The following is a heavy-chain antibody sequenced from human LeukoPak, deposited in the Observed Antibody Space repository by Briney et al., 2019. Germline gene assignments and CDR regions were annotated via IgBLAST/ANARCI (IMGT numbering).Heavy chain of an antibody. CDR2: INQDGSEK. Sequence: GGTLRLSCAVSGLIFRSYWMSWVRQAPGEELEWVANINQDGSEKDFVDSVRGRFTISRDNAKNSLHLQMNTLRAEDTAVYYCARERDGRFFDYWGQGTLVTVSS. CDR3: ARERDGRFFDY. CDR1: GLIFRSYW. D-gene: IGHD5-24*01. V-gene: IGHV3-7*01. J-gene: IGHJ4*02.